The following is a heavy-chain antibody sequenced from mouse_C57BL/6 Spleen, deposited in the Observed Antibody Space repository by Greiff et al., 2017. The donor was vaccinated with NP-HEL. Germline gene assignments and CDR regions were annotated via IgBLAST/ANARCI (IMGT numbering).Heavy chain of an antibody. J-gene: IGHJ2*01. CDR2: IHPNSGST. Sequence: VQLQQPGAELVKPGASVKLSCKASGYTFTSYWMHWVKQRPGQGLEWIGMIHPNSGSTNYNEKFKSKATLTVDKSSSTAYMQLSSLTSEDSAVYYCARKEATTVVAKGYFDYWGQGTTLTVSS. CDR1: GYTFTSYW. D-gene: IGHD1-1*01. CDR3: ARKEATTVVAKGYFDY. V-gene: IGHV1-64*01.